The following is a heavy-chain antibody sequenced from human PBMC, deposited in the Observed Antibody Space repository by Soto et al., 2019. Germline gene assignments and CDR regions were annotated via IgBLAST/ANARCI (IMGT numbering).Heavy chain of an antibody. V-gene: IGHV1-69*13. CDR3: ARDYGDYYDSSGNRHFDY. CDR2: IIPIFGTA. CDR1: GGTFSSYA. J-gene: IGHJ4*02. D-gene: IGHD3-22*01. Sequence: GASVKVSCKASGGTFSSYAISWVRQAPGQGLEWMGGIIPIFGTANYAQKFQGRVTITADESTSTAYMELSSLRSEDTAVYYCARDYGDYYDSSGNRHFDYWGQGTLVTVSS.